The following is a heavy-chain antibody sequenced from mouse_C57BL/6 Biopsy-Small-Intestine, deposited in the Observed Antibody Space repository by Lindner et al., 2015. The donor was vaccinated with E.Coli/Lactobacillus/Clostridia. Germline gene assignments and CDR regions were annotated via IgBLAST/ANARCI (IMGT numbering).Heavy chain of an antibody. V-gene: IGHV5-17*01. CDR3: ARGNDGSFDY. Sequence: VQLQESGGGLVKPGGSLKLSCAASGFTFSDYGMHWVRQAPEKGLEWVAYISGGSSTIYYADTVKGRLTVSRDNAKNTLFLQMTSLRSEDTAMYYCARGNDGSFDYWGQGTTLTVSS. CDR1: GFTFSDYG. J-gene: IGHJ2*01. CDR2: ISGGSSTI. D-gene: IGHD2-3*01.